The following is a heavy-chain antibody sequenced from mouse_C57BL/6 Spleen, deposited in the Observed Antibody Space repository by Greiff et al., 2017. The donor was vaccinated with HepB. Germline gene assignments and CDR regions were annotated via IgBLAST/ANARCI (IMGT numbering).Heavy chain of an antibody. V-gene: IGHV5-4*01. J-gene: IGHJ2*01. Sequence: EVQGVESGGGLVKPGGSLKLSCAASGFTFSSYAMSWVRQTPEKRLEWVATISDGGSYTYYPDNVKGRFTISRDNAKNNLYLQMSHLKSEDTAMYYCARKPPYGSSSYYFDYWGQGTTLTVSS. D-gene: IGHD1-1*01. CDR1: GFTFSSYA. CDR3: ARKPPYGSSSYYFDY. CDR2: ISDGGSYT.